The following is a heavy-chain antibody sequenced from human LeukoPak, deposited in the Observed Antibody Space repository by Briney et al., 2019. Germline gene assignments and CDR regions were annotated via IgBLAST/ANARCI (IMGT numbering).Heavy chain of an antibody. D-gene: IGHD6-6*01. CDR1: GFTFSNAW. J-gene: IGHJ6*03. V-gene: IGHV3-15*01. CDR3: TREEVAARSYYYYYMDV. CDR2: IKSKTDGGTT. Sequence: PGGSLRLSCAASGFTFSNAWMSWVRQAPGKGLEGVGRIKSKTDGGTTDYAARVKGRFTISRDDSKNTLYLQMNSLKTEDTAVYYCTREEVAARSYYYYYMDVWGKGTTVTVSS.